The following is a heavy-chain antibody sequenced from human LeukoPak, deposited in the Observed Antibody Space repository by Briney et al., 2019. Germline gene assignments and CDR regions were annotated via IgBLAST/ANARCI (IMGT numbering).Heavy chain of an antibody. J-gene: IGHJ5*02. V-gene: IGHV1-18*01. CDR2: IGPYNGNT. D-gene: IGHD2-15*01. Sequence: ASVKVSCKASGYTFTSYGISWVRQAPGQGLEWMGWIGPYNGNTNYAPKLQGRVTMTTDTATSTAYMELTSLTSDDTAVYYCAKAGFDIVVVVAAFSSFDPWGQGTLVTVSS. CDR1: GYTFTSYG. CDR3: AKAGFDIVVVVAAFSSFDP.